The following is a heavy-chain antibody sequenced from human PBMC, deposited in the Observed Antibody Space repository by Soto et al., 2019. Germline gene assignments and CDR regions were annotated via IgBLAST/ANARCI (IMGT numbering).Heavy chain of an antibody. Sequence: QVQLVQSGAEVKKPGSSVKVSCKASGGTFSSYTISWVRQAPGQGLEWMGRIIPILGIANYAQKFQGRVTITADKSTSTAYMELSSLRSEDTAVYYCARGSPTLYVMDVWGQGTTVTVSS. CDR3: ARGSPTLYVMDV. V-gene: IGHV1-69*02. CDR2: IIPILGIA. CDR1: GGTFSSYT. J-gene: IGHJ6*02.